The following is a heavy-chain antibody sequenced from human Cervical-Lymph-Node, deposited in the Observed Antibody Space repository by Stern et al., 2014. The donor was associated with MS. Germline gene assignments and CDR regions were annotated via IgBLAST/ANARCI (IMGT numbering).Heavy chain of an antibody. CDR3: ARQDDFWVDY. V-gene: IGHV3-11*01. D-gene: IGHD3-3*01. Sequence: QVQLVESGGALVKPGGSLVISCAASGFTFSDYYMTWIRQSPGKGLEWVSHISTNGRSIYYADSVKGRSTISWDNHKISLYLQMNGLRADDTAVYYCARQDDFWVDYWGQGTLVTVSS. J-gene: IGHJ4*02. CDR1: GFTFSDYY. CDR2: ISTNGRSI.